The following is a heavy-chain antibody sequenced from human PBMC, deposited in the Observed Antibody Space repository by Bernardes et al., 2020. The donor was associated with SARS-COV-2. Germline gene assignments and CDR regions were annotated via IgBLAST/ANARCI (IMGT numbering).Heavy chain of an antibody. CDR3: ARDSGHTSSDLDY. V-gene: IGHV3-21*01. CDR2: ITSKTDI. Sequence: VGSLILSCAASGFTFSVYTLNWVRQAPGKGLEWVSSITSKTDIYYADSVRGRFTISRDNAKSSLFLHMTGLSADDTAVYYCARDSGHTSSDLDYWGQGTLVTVSS. J-gene: IGHJ4*02. D-gene: IGHD2-2*01. CDR1: GFTFSVYT.